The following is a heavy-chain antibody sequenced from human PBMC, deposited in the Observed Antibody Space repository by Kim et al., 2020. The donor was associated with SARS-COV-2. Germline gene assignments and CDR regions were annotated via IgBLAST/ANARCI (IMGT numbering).Heavy chain of an antibody. J-gene: IGHJ4*02. V-gene: IGHV3-23*01. CDR2: ISGSGGTT. D-gene: IGHD2-15*01. Sequence: GGSLRLSCAASGFTFRSHAMNWVRQAPGKGLEWVSGISGSGGTTNYADSVKGRFTISRDNSKNTLYLQMNSLRAEDTAVYYCAKRYCSGGTCYSIDYWGKGTLVTVSS. CDR1: GFTFRSHA. CDR3: AKRYCSGGTCYSIDY.